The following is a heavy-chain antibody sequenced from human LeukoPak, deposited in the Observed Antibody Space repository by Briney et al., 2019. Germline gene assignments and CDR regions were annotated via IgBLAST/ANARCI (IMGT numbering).Heavy chain of an antibody. CDR3: ARDPYYYDSSGYA. J-gene: IGHJ4*02. D-gene: IGHD3-22*01. Sequence: GGSLRLSCAASGFTFSDYSMNWVRQAPGKGLEWVAVIWYDGSNKYYADSVKGRFTISRDNSKNTLYLQMNSLRAEDTAVYYCARDPYYYDSSGYAWGQGTLVTVSS. V-gene: IGHV3-33*08. CDR2: IWYDGSNK. CDR1: GFTFSDYS.